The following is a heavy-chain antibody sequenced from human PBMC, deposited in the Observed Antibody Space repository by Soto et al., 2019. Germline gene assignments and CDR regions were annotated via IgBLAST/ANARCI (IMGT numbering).Heavy chain of an antibody. Sequence: QVQLVQSGSEVKKPGSSVKVSCKASGGTVSSYTFSWVRQSPGQGLEWMGRIIPILDLANYAPKFQGRVTITADKSTSTAYVELNRLRSEDTAVYYCAAPRSVGVYGDSALDAGGQGTLVTVCS. CDR2: IIPILDLA. V-gene: IGHV1-69*02. D-gene: IGHD4-17*01. CDR3: AAPRSVGVYGDSALDA. CDR1: GGTVSSYT. J-gene: IGHJ5*02.